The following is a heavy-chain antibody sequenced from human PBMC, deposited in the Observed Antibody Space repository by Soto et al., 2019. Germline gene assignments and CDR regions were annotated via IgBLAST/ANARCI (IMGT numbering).Heavy chain of an antibody. CDR2: IYPGNSDA. D-gene: IGHD4-17*01. V-gene: IGHV5-51*01. Sequence: PGESLKISCQASGYNLATYWIAWVRQMPGKGLEYMGIIYPGNSDARYSPSFQGQVTFSADKSISTAYLHWSSLKASDTAMYYCARHGFYGDYASNYFDPWGQGTLVTVSS. CDR3: ARHGFYGDYASNYFDP. CDR1: GYNLATYW. J-gene: IGHJ5*02.